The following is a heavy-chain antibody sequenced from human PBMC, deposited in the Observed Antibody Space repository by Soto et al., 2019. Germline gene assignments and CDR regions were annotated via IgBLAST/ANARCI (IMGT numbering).Heavy chain of an antibody. Sequence: PGGSLRLSCSACGFTFRNYGMHWVRQTPGKGLEWVALMSYDGINKYYADSVKGRFTISRDNSKSTLYLQMNSLRVEDTAVYYCARAGEYREFDYWGQGTLVTVSS. CDR3: ARAGEYREFDY. CDR1: GFTFRNYG. V-gene: IGHV3-30*03. CDR2: MSYDGINK. D-gene: IGHD3-16*01. J-gene: IGHJ4*02.